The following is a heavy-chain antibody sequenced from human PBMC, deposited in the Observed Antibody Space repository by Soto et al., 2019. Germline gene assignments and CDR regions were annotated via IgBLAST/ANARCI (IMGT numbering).Heavy chain of an antibody. CDR1: GGSISSSSYY. CDR3: ARHGALAHYYDSSANFDY. V-gene: IGHV4-39*01. J-gene: IGHJ4*02. Sequence: QLQLQESGPGLVKPSETLSLTCTVSGGSISSSSYYWGWIRQPPGKGLEWIGSIYYSGSTYYNPSLKSRVTISVYTSKTQCSRKLGSVTAADTAVYYCARHGALAHYYDSSANFDYWGQGPLVTVSS. CDR2: IYYSGST. D-gene: IGHD3-22*01.